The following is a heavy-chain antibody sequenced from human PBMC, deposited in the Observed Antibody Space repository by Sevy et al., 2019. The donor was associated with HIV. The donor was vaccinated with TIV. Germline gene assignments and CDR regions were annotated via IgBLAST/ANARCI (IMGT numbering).Heavy chain of an antibody. CDR2: ISVSGGGT. Sequence: GGSLRLSCAASGFIFSSFAMSWVRQAPGKGLEWVSGISVSGGGTYYADSVRGRFTISRDNSKNTLYLQMNSLRAEDTALYYCAKGPYSGYDSNYFASWGQGTLVTVSS. CDR1: GFIFSSFA. CDR3: AKGPYSGYDSNYFAS. J-gene: IGHJ4*02. D-gene: IGHD5-12*01. V-gene: IGHV3-23*01.